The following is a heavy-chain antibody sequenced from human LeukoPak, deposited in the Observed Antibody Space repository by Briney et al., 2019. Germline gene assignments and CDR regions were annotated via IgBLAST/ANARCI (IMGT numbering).Heavy chain of an antibody. D-gene: IGHD5-12*01. CDR2: ISSSSSYI. Sequence: GGSLRLPCAASGFTFSSYSMNWVRQAPGKGLEWVSSISSSSSYIYYADSVKGRLTISRDNAKNSLYLQMNSLRAEDTAVYYCAREIAGYDYVEGVDYWGQGTLVTVSS. V-gene: IGHV3-21*01. CDR1: GFTFSSYS. CDR3: AREIAGYDYVEGVDY. J-gene: IGHJ4*02.